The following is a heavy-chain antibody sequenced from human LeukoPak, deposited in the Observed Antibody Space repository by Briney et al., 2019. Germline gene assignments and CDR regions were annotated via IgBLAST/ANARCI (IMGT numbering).Heavy chain of an antibody. CDR1: GISVSNDY. Sequence: GGSLRLSCAASGISVSNDYMSWVRQAPGKGLEWVSAIYADGYTRDAASVKGRFSISRHNSKNTVYLQMDHLRPEDTAVYYCARDRRGEKDFDVWGPGTMVTVSS. J-gene: IGHJ3*01. V-gene: IGHV3-53*04. CDR3: ARDRRGEKDFDV. CDR2: IYADGYT.